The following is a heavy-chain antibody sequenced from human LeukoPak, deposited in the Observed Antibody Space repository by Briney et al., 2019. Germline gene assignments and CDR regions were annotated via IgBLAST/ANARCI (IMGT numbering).Heavy chain of an antibody. CDR3: ARRQQLVQGVIYFDY. CDR2: INHSGST. CDR1: GGSFSGYY. J-gene: IGHJ4*02. V-gene: IGHV4-34*01. Sequence: SETLSLTCAVYGGSFSGYYWSWIRQPPGKGLEWIGEINHSGSTNYNPSLKSRVTISVDTSKNQFSLKLSSVTAVDTAVYYCARRQQLVQGVIYFDYWGQGTLVTVSS. D-gene: IGHD6-13*01.